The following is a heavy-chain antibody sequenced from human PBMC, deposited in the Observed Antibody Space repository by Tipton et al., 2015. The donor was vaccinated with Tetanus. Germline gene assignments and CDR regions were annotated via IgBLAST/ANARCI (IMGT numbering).Heavy chain of an antibody. D-gene: IGHD3-10*01. V-gene: IGHV5-51*01. J-gene: IGHJ5*02. CDR3: ARHGWGTSYSWFDP. CDR1: GYNFATFW. CDR2: IFPGGSGV. Sequence: QLVQSGAEVKKSGESLKISCKASGYNFATFWIGWVRQKPGKGLEWMGIIFPGGSGVRYSPTFEGQVTISADKSTTTAYLQWDRLKVSDTAIYYCARHGWGTSYSWFDPWGQGTLVTVSS.